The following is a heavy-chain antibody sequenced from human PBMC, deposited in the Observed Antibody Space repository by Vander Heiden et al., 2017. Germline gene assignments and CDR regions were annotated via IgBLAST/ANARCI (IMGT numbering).Heavy chain of an antibody. CDR3: ARSSQVYGELPYEFDY. J-gene: IGHJ4*02. CDR1: GGTFSNSA. D-gene: IGHD1-7*01. Sequence: SCKASGGTFSNSAINWVRQAPGQGLEWMGGIIPVLDIPYYAQQFQGRVTITADKSTSTVYMEVNRLRSDDTAVYYCARSSQVYGELPYEFDYWGQGTMVPVSS. CDR2: IIPVLDIP. V-gene: IGHV1-69*10.